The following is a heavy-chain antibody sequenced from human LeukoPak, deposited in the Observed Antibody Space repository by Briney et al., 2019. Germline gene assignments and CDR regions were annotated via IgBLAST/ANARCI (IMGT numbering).Heavy chain of an antibody. CDR3: ARHTSPNWGSPYYYYMDV. Sequence: SETLSLTCAVSGYSISSGYYWGWTRQPPGKGLEWIGSIYHSGSTYYNPSLKSRVTISVDTSKNQFSLKLSSVTAADTAVYYCARHTSPNWGSPYYYYMDVWGKGTTVTVSS. CDR1: GYSISSGYY. V-gene: IGHV4-38-2*01. J-gene: IGHJ6*03. CDR2: IYHSGST. D-gene: IGHD7-27*01.